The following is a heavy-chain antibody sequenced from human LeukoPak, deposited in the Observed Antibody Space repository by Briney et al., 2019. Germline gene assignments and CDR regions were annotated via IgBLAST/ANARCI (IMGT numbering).Heavy chain of an antibody. CDR1: GFTFSSYS. CDR2: ISSSSSYI. Sequence: GGSLRLSCAASGFTFSSYSMNWVRQPPGKGLEWVSSISSSSSYIYYADSVKGRFTISRDNAKNSLYLQMNSLRAEDTAVYYCARDLQGGLDYWGQGTLVTVSS. CDR3: ARDLQGGLDY. J-gene: IGHJ4*02. D-gene: IGHD3-16*01. V-gene: IGHV3-21*01.